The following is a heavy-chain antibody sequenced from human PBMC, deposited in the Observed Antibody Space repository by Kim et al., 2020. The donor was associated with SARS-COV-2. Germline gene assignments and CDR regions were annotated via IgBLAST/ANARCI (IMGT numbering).Heavy chain of an antibody. CDR3: ARAQGRYYYDSSGYYYLFY. V-gene: IGHV4-34*01. CDR2: INHSGST. Sequence: SETLSLTCAVYGGSFSGYYWSWIRQPPGKGLEWIGEINHSGSTNSNPSLKSRVTISVDTSKNQFSLKLSSVTAADTAVYYCARAQGRYYYDSSGYYYLFYWGQGTLVTXSS. D-gene: IGHD3-22*01. CDR1: GGSFSGYY. J-gene: IGHJ4*02.